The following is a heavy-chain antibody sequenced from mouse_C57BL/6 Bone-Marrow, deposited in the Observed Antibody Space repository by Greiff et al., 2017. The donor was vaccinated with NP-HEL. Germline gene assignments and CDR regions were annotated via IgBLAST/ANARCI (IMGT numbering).Heavy chain of an antibody. CDR3: ARQGNWDEAWFAY. V-gene: IGHV1-7*01. Sequence: QVQLKESGAELAKPGASVKLSRKASGYTFTSYWMHWVKQRPGQGLEWIGYINPSSGYTKYNQKFKDKATLTADKSSSTAYMQLSSLTYEDSAVYYCARQGNWDEAWFAYWGQGTLVTVSA. D-gene: IGHD4-1*01. CDR2: INPSSGYT. CDR1: GYTFTSYW. J-gene: IGHJ3*01.